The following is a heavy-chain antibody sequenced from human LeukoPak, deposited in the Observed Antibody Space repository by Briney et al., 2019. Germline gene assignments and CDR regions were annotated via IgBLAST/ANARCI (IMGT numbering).Heavy chain of an antibody. Sequence: GASVKVSCKASGYTLTNYYMHWVRQAPGQGREWMGIINPSGGSTSYAQKFQGRVTMTRDTSTSTVYMGLSSLRSEDTAVYYCARGTYISSSELDTHYDYWGQGTLVTASS. CDR1: GYTLTNYY. D-gene: IGHD6-6*01. CDR2: INPSGGST. V-gene: IGHV1-46*01. J-gene: IGHJ4*02. CDR3: ARGTYISSSELDTHYDY.